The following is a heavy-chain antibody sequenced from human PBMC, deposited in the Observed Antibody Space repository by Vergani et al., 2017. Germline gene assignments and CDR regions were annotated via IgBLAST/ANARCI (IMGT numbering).Heavy chain of an antibody. CDR2: IRSMSYGGTK. D-gene: IGHD3-3*01. Sequence: EVQLVESGGGLVQPGRSLRLSCTASGFTFGDHAVSWFRQAPGKGLEWVGFIRSMSYGGTKDYAASVKGKFSISRDDSKNIAYLQMSSLKTEDTAVYYCSGSPWQVFWNGWGDFDYWDQGTLVTVSS. J-gene: IGHJ4*02. CDR3: SGSPWQVFWNGWGDFDY. CDR1: GFTFGDHA. V-gene: IGHV3-49*03.